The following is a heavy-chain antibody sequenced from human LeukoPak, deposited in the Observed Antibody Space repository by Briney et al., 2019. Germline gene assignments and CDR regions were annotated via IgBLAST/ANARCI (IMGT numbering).Heavy chain of an antibody. D-gene: IGHD3-10*01. V-gene: IGHV3-23*01. CDR2: IRGSGDVT. Sequence: GGSLRLSCVASGFTFSTYAMSWVRQAPGKGLEWVSAIRGSGDVTYYADSVKGRFTISRDNSKNTLYLQMTSLRAEDTAVYYCARWDYYGSGSLDYWGQGTLVTVSS. CDR1: GFTFSTYA. CDR3: ARWDYYGSGSLDY. J-gene: IGHJ4*02.